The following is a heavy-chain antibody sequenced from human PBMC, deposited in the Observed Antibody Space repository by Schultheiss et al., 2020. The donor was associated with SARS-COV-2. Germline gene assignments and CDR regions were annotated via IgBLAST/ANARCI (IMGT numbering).Heavy chain of an antibody. Sequence: SQTLSLTCTVSGGSISSYYWSWIRQPAGKGLEWIGRIYTSGSTNYNPSLKSRVTMSVDTSKNQFSLKLSSVTAADTAVYYCARDSTTAMADYYYYGMDVWGQGTRVTVSS. CDR1: GGSISSYY. CDR2: IYTSGST. D-gene: IGHD5-18*01. V-gene: IGHV4-4*07. J-gene: IGHJ6*02. CDR3: ARDSTTAMADYYYYGMDV.